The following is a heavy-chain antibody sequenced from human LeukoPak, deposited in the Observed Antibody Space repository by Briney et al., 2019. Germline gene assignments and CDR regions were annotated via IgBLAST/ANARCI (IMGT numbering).Heavy chain of an antibody. CDR3: ARTDSSSWDYYFDY. CDR2: IYYSGST. CDR1: GGSISSYY. Sequence: AETLSLTCTVSGGSISSYYWSWIRQPPGKGLEWIGYIYYSGSTNYNPSLKSRVTISVDTSKNQFSLKLSSVTAADTAVYYCARTDSSSWDYYFDYWGQGTLVTVSS. D-gene: IGHD6-13*01. J-gene: IGHJ4*02. V-gene: IGHV4-59*01.